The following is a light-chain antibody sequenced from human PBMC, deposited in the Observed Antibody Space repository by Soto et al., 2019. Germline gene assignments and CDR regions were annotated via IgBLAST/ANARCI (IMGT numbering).Light chain of an antibody. CDR2: DVS. V-gene: IGLV2-14*01. Sequence: QSALTQPASVSGSPGQSITISCTGTSSDVGGYNYVSWYQQHPGKAPELMIYDVSNRPSGVSNRFSGCKSGNTASLTISGLQAEDEADYYCSSYTSSSPVVFGGGTKLTVL. CDR3: SSYTSSSPVV. CDR1: SSDVGGYNY. J-gene: IGLJ2*01.